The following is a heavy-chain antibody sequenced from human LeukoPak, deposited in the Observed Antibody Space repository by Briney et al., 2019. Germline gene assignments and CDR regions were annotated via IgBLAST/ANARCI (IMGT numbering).Heavy chain of an antibody. J-gene: IGHJ6*03. D-gene: IGHD1-1*01. CDR2: IYYSGTT. CDR3: ARVSWFPGTSYYYMDV. V-gene: IGHV4-39*07. CDR1: CGSISSSSYY. Sequence: SETLSLTCTVSCGSISSSSYYWGWIRQPPGKGLEWIGSIYYSGTTNYNPSLKSRVTISVDTSKNQFSLNLSSVTAADTAVYYCARVSWFPGTSYYYMDVWGKGTTVTVSS.